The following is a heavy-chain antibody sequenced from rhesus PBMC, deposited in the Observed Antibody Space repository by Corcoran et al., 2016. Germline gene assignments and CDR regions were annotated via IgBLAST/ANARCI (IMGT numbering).Heavy chain of an antibody. CDR1: GGSISSSY. CDR3: ARGGIAAEFDY. Sequence: QLQLQESGPGLVKPSETLSVTCAVSGGSISSSYWSLLRQAPGQGLEWIGYLYGRGRSTKYNHSLKSRVTRSVDTSKNQFSLKLSAGTAADTAVYYCARGGIAAEFDYWGQGVLVTVSS. V-gene: IGHV4-169*01. J-gene: IGHJ4*01. CDR2: LYGRGRST. D-gene: IGHD6-13*01.